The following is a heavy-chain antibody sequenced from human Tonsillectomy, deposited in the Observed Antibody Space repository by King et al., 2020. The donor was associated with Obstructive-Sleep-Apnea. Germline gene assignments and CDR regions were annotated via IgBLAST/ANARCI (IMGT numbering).Heavy chain of an antibody. D-gene: IGHD3-16*01. CDR1: RFTFDDYA. V-gene: IGHV3-9*01. CDR2: ISWNSVSI. CDR3: AKDEGGGVGGEAFDI. J-gene: IGHJ3*02. Sequence: QLVQSGGGLVQPGRSLRLSCAASRFTFDDYAMHWVRQAPGKGLEWFAGISWNSVSIGYADSVKGRFTISRDNAKNSLYLQMNSLRAEDTALYYCAKDEGGGVGGEAFDIWGQGTMVTVSS.